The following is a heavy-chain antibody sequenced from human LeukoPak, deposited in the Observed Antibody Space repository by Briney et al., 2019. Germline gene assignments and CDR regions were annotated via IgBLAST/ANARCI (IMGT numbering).Heavy chain of an antibody. CDR2: IYYSGST. V-gene: IGHV4-59*12. J-gene: IGHJ3*02. D-gene: IGHD3-9*01. Sequence: SETLSLTCTVSGGSISSYYWSRIRQPPGKGLEWIGYIYYSGSTNYNPSLKSRVTISVDKSKNQFSLKLSSVTAADTAVYYCARDVMYDILTGDAFDIWGQGTMVTVSS. CDR3: ARDVMYDILTGDAFDI. CDR1: GGSISSYY.